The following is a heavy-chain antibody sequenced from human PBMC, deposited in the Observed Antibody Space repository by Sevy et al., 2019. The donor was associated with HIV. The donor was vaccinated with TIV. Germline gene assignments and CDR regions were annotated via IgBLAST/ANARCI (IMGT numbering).Heavy chain of an antibody. D-gene: IGHD2-2*01. CDR2: IKREASEK. V-gene: IGHV3-7*03. Sequence: GGSLRLSCVASGFSFTNYWITWVRQAPGKGREWVAKIKREASEKYYVGSVKGRFTISRENAKESLYLQMKSLRAEDTAVYYCARDCNSASCLWGLDVWGQGTTVTVSS. J-gene: IGHJ6*02. CDR3: ARDCNSASCLWGLDV. CDR1: GFSFTNYW.